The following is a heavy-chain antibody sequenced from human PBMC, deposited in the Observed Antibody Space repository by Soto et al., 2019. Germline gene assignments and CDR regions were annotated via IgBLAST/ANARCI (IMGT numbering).Heavy chain of an antibody. CDR3: ARGYACSDY. J-gene: IGHJ4*02. V-gene: IGHV1-18*01. Sequence: ASVKVSCKASGYTSTSYGISWVRQAPGQGLEWMGWIIVYNGNKNYAQKLQGRVTLTTDTSPSTAYMELRSLRSDDTAVYYCARGYACSDYWGLGTLVTVSS. CDR1: GYTSTSYG. CDR2: IIVYNGNK. D-gene: IGHD1-1*01.